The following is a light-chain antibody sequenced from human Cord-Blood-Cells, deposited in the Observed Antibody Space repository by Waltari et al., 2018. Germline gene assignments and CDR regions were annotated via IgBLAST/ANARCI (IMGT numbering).Light chain of an antibody. CDR1: SSAVGGYNY. CDR3: SSYTSSSTVV. J-gene: IGLJ2*01. CDR2: DFS. Sequence: QSALTQPASVSGSPGQSIPISCTGTSSAVGGYNYVSWYQQHPGKAPKLMSYDFSNRPSGVSNRFSGSKSGNTASLTISGLQAEDEADYYCSSYTSSSTVVFGGGTKLTVL. V-gene: IGLV2-14*01.